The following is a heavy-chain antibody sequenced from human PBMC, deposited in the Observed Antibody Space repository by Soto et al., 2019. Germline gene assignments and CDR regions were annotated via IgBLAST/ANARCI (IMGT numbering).Heavy chain of an antibody. Sequence: QVQLVQSGAEVKKPGSSVKDSCKASGGTFSRYSIPWVRQAPGHGLEWIGRIIPIFGIASYAQKFQGRVTITADESTSTAYMELNSLRSDDTAVYYCAREDRDRETGLVPAAIDGMDVWGQGTTVTVSS. CDR3: AREDRDRETGLVPAAIDGMDV. CDR2: IIPIFGIA. J-gene: IGHJ6*02. V-gene: IGHV1-69*08. CDR1: GGTFSRYS. D-gene: IGHD2-2*01.